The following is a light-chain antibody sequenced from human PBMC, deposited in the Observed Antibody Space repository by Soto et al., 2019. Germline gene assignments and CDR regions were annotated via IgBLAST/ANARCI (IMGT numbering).Light chain of an antibody. V-gene: IGKV1-5*01. Sequence: IQMTQSPSTLSASVGDRVTITCRSSQSISSWLAWYQQKPGKAPKLLIYDASSLQSGVPSRFSGSGSGTEFTLTISSLQPEDFAVYYCQQYNNGTPWTFGQGTKVDIK. CDR3: QQYNNGTPWT. CDR1: QSISSW. CDR2: DAS. J-gene: IGKJ1*01.